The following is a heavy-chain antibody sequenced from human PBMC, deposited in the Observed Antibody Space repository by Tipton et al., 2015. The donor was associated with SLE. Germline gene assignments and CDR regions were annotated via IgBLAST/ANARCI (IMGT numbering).Heavy chain of an antibody. D-gene: IGHD6-19*01. Sequence: TLSLTCSVSGVSISTSRYYWGWIRQSPGQGLEWVGSLYAGGSTYFHPSLKSRASISADASKNHFSLKLNSVTAADTAVYYCARRDGGIAVAGPVRYFQHWGQGTLVTVSS. CDR3: ARRDGGIAVAGPVRYFQH. V-gene: IGHV4-39*02. J-gene: IGHJ1*01. CDR1: GVSISTSRYY. CDR2: LYAGGST.